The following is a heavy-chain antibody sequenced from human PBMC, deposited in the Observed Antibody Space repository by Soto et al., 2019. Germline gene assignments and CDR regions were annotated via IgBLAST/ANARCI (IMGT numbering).Heavy chain of an antibody. J-gene: IGHJ5*02. Sequence: QVQLVLSGAEVKKRGASVMVSCKACGCTFTSYAMHWVRQAPGQRLEWMGWINAGNGNTKYSQKFQGRVTITRDTSASTASMELSSLRSEDTAVYYCARGYGGPIGWFDPWGQGTLVTVSS. CDR3: ARGYGGPIGWFDP. CDR1: GCTFTSYA. CDR2: INAGNGNT. V-gene: IGHV1-3*01. D-gene: IGHD3-16*01.